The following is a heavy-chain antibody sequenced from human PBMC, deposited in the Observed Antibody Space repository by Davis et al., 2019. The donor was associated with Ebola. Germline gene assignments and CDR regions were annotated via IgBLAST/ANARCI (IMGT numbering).Heavy chain of an antibody. V-gene: IGHV4-39*01. CDR2: IYYSGST. J-gene: IGHJ6*04. Sequence: MPSETLSLTCTVSGGSISSSSYYWGWIRQPPGKGLEWIGSIYYSGSTYYNPSLKSRVTISVDTSKNQFSLKLSSVTAADTAVYYCARRKWSSFMDVWGKGTTVTVSS. CDR3: ARRKWSSFMDV. D-gene: IGHD2-15*01. CDR1: GGSISSSSYY.